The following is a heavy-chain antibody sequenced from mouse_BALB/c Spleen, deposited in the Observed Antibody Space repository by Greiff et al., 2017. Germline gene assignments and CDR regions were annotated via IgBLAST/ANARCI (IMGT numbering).Heavy chain of an antibody. CDR1: GFTFSSFG. CDR2: ISSGSSTI. Sequence: EVQVVESGGGLVQPGGSRKLSCAASGFTFSSFGMHWVRQAPEKGLEWVAYISSGSSTIYYADTVKGRFTISRDNPKNTLFLQMTSLRSEDTAMYYCALSTMITYWYFDVWGAGTTVTVSS. CDR3: ALSTMITYWYFDV. D-gene: IGHD2-4*01. V-gene: IGHV5-17*02. J-gene: IGHJ1*01.